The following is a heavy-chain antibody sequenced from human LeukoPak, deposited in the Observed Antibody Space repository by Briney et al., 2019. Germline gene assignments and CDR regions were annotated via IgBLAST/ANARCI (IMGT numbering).Heavy chain of an antibody. V-gene: IGHV3-30*04. J-gene: IGHJ4*02. D-gene: IGHD4-23*01. CDR1: GFTFSSYA. CDR3: ARDYGGYPY. Sequence: GGSLRLSCAASGFTFSSYAMHWVRQAPGKGLEWVAVISYDGSNKYYADSVKGRFTISRDNAKNSLYLQMNSLRAEDTAVYYCARDYGGYPYWGQGTLVTVSS. CDR2: ISYDGSNK.